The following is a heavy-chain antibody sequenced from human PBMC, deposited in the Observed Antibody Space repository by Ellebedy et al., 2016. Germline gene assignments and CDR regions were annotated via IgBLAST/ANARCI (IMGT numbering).Heavy chain of an antibody. J-gene: IGHJ5*02. CDR2: INHSGGT. D-gene: IGHD3-10*01. CDR1: PLGGSY. CDR3: ARDGVGEGDL. V-gene: IGHV4-34*01. Sequence: SETLSLTXAGPLGGSYWSWIRQPPGKGLEWIGEINHSGGTNYNPSLKSRVTISADTSRNQFSLEVTSVTAADTGVYYCARDGVGEGDLWGQGTPVTVSS.